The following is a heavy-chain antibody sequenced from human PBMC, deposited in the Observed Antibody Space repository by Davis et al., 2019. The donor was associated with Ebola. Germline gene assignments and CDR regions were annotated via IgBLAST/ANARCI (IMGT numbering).Heavy chain of an antibody. Sequence: GESLKISCAASGFTFNNAWMTWVRQAPGKGLEWVARIKCKTDGGTTDYAAPVKGRFTISRDDSKNTVFLQMNSLESEDTAVYYCTAGLGLTDNDYWGQGTLVTVSS. CDR2: IKCKTDGGTT. D-gene: IGHD2-21*02. CDR3: TAGLGLTDNDY. CDR1: GFTFNNAW. J-gene: IGHJ4*01. V-gene: IGHV3-15*01.